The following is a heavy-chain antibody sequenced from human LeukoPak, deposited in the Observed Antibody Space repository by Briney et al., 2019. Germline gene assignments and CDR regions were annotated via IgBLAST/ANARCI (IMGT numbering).Heavy chain of an antibody. D-gene: IGHD3-3*01. Sequence: GGSLRLSCAASGFTFSDYYMSWIRQAPGKGLEWVSYISSSGSTIYYAASVKGRFTISRDNAKNSLYLQMNSLRAEDTAVYYCARDASYDFWSGSYNWFDPWGQGTLVTVSS. CDR3: ARDASYDFWSGSYNWFDP. J-gene: IGHJ5*02. V-gene: IGHV3-11*01. CDR1: GFTFSDYY. CDR2: ISSSGSTI.